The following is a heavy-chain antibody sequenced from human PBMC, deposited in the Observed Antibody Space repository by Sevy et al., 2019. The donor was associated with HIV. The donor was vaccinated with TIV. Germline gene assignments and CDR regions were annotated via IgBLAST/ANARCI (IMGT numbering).Heavy chain of an antibody. CDR3: AGDRPNMITFGGVIVRYGMDV. CDR2: IYYSGST. Sequence: SETLSLTYTVSGGSISSYYWSWIRQPPGKGLEWIGYIYYSGSTNYNPSLKSRVTISVDTSKNQFSLKLSSVTAADTAVYYCAGDRPNMITFGGVIVRYGMDVWGQGTTVTVSS. CDR1: GGSISSYY. V-gene: IGHV4-59*01. D-gene: IGHD3-16*02. J-gene: IGHJ6*02.